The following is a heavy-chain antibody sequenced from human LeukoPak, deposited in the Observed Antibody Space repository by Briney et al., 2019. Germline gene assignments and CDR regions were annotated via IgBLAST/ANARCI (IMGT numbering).Heavy chain of an antibody. J-gene: IGHJ4*02. V-gene: IGHV3-30*02. D-gene: IGHD3-22*01. Sequence: GGSLRLSCAASGFTFSSYGMHWVRQAPGKGLEWVAFIRYDGSNEYYADSVKGRFTIARDNSKDTLYLQMNSLRAEDTAVYYCAKDPAKYDSSGFQDYWGQGTLVTVSS. CDR1: GFTFSSYG. CDR2: IRYDGSNE. CDR3: AKDPAKYDSSGFQDY.